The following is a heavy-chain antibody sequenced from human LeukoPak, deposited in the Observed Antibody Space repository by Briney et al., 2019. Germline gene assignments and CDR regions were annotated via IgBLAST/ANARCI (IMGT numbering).Heavy chain of an antibody. Sequence: GGSLRLSCAASGFTFSSYAMHWVRQAPGKGLEWVAVISYDGSNKYYADSVKGRFTISRDNSKNTLYLQMNSLRAEDTAVHYCARDSYQGYGDYWGQGTLVTVSS. D-gene: IGHD1-1*01. CDR2: ISYDGSNK. CDR3: ARDSYQGYGDY. J-gene: IGHJ4*02. V-gene: IGHV3-30*01. CDR1: GFTFSSYA.